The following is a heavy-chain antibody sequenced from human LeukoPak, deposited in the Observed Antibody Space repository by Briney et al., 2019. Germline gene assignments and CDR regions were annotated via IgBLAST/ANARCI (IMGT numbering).Heavy chain of an antibody. CDR2: IYYSGST. Sequence: SETLSLTCSVSGGSISSSSYYWGWIRQPPGKGLEWIGSIYYSGSTYYNPSLKSRVTISVDTSKNQFSLKLSSVTAADTAVYYCASWYEDIVVVVAATDAFDIWGQGTMVTVSS. D-gene: IGHD2-15*01. J-gene: IGHJ3*02. V-gene: IGHV4-39*01. CDR1: GGSISSSSYY. CDR3: ASWYEDIVVVVAATDAFDI.